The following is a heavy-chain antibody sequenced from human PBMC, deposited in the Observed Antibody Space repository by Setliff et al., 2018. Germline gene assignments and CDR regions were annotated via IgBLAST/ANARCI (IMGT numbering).Heavy chain of an antibody. Sequence: ASVKVSCKASGYTLTSYDINWVRQATGQGLKWMGWMNPNSGNTGYAQKFQGRVTMTRNTSISTAYMELSSLRSEDTAVYYCARGRERDYNFWSGYYTYYYYGMDVWGQGTTVTVSS. J-gene: IGHJ6*02. CDR3: ARGRERDYNFWSGYYTYYYYGMDV. CDR2: MNPNSGNT. V-gene: IGHV1-8*02. CDR1: GYTLTSYD. D-gene: IGHD3-3*01.